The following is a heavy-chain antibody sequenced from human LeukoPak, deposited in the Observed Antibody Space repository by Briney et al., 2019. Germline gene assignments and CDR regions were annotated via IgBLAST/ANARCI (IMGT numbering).Heavy chain of an antibody. CDR3: ASLFLCYGCSSSSHNFNI. CDR1: GYTLTELS. Sequence: ASVKVSCKVSGYTLTELSMHWVRQAPGKGLEWMGGFDPEDGETIYAQKFQGRVTMTEDTSTDTAYMELSSLRSEDTAVYYCASLFLCYGCSSSSHNFNIWGQGTMVTVSS. J-gene: IGHJ3*02. D-gene: IGHD6-6*01. CDR2: FDPEDGET. V-gene: IGHV1-24*01.